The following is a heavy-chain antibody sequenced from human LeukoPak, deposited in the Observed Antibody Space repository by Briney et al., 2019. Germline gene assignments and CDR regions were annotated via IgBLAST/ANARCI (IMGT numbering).Heavy chain of an antibody. CDR1: GFTFSNYA. CDR2: IKSKTDGGTT. J-gene: IGHJ4*02. CDR3: TTDPHGSGSYYNVGS. D-gene: IGHD3-10*01. V-gene: IGHV3-15*01. Sequence: GGSLRLSCAASGFTFSNYAMTWVRQAPGKGLEWVGRIKSKTDGGTTDYAAPVKGRFTISRDDSKNTLYLQMNSLKTEDTAVYYCTTDPHGSGSYYNVGSWGQGTLVTVSS.